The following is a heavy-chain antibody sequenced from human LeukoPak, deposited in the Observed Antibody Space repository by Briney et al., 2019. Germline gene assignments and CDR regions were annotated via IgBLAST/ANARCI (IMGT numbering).Heavy chain of an antibody. Sequence: GESLKISXKGSGYSFTSYWIGWVRQMPGKGQEWMGIIYPGDSDTIYSPSFQGQVTISADKSISTAYLQWSSLKASDTAMYYCARAPLQYCSGGSCQSPPDYWGQGTLVTVSS. CDR2: IYPGDSDT. D-gene: IGHD2-15*01. CDR1: GYSFTSYW. CDR3: ARAPLQYCSGGSCQSPPDY. J-gene: IGHJ4*02. V-gene: IGHV5-51*01.